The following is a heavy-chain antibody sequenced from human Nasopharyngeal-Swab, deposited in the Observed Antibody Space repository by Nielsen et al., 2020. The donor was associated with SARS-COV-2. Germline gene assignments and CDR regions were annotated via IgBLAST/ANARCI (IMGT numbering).Heavy chain of an antibody. Sequence: SLKISCAASGFTFDDYAMHWVRQARGKGLEWVSGISWNSGSIGYADSVKGRFTISRDNAKNSLYLQMNSLRAEDTALYYCAKDMAYYYGMDVWGQGTTVTVSS. V-gene: IGHV3-9*01. J-gene: IGHJ6*02. CDR2: ISWNSGSI. CDR3: AKDMAYYYGMDV. CDR1: GFTFDDYA.